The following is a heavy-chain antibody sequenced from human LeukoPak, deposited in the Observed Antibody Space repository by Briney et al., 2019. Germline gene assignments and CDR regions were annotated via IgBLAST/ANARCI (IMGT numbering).Heavy chain of an antibody. Sequence: SVKVSCKASGGTFSSYAISWVRQAPGQGLEWMGGIIPIFGTANYAQKFQGRVTMTRNTSISTAYMELSSLRSEDTAVYYCARHLRANSSSWFFDYWGQGTLVTVSS. V-gene: IGHV1-69*05. CDR3: ARHLRANSSSWFFDY. J-gene: IGHJ4*02. D-gene: IGHD6-13*01. CDR1: GGTFSSYA. CDR2: IIPIFGTA.